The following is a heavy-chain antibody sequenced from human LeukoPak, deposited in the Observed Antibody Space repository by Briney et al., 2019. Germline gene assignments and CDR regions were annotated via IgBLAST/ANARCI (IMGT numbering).Heavy chain of an antibody. Sequence: SETLSLTCTVSGGSISSYYWSWIPQPPGKGLEWIGYIYYSGSTNYNPSLKSRVTISVDTSKNQFSLKLSSVTAADTAVYYCARDEGYYGSGSYVYYGMDVWGQGTTVTVSS. CDR3: ARDEGYYGSGSYVYYGMDV. V-gene: IGHV4-59*01. J-gene: IGHJ6*02. CDR1: GGSISSYY. CDR2: IYYSGST. D-gene: IGHD3-10*01.